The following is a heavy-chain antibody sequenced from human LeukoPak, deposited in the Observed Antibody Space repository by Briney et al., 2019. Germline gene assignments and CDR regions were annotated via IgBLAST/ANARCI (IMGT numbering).Heavy chain of an antibody. Sequence: PSETLSLTCAVYGGSLSGYYWSWIRQPPGKGLEWIGEINHSGSTNYNPSLKSQVTISVDTSKNQFSLKLSSVTAADTAVYYCARGSSRYGVLDYWGQGTLVTVSS. CDR1: GGSLSGYY. V-gene: IGHV4-34*01. J-gene: IGHJ4*02. D-gene: IGHD1-14*01. CDR2: INHSGST. CDR3: ARGSSRYGVLDY.